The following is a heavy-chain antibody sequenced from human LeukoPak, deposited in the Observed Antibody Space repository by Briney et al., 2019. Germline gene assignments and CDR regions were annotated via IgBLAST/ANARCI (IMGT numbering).Heavy chain of an antibody. CDR3: ASSSWLRDANFDC. D-gene: IGHD6-13*01. Sequence: SETLSLTCTVSGASVSSGLYYWNWIRQPAGKGLEWIGRISNDVTTNYNPSFKSRVSISVDKSKNQFSLKLRSVTAVDTAVYYCASSSWLRDANFDCWGQGTLVTVSS. J-gene: IGHJ4*02. CDR1: GASVSSGLYY. V-gene: IGHV4-61*02. CDR2: ISNDVTT.